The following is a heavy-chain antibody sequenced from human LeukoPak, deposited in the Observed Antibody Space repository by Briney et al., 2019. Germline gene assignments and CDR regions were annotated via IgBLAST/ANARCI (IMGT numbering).Heavy chain of an antibody. CDR1: GFSVSGND. V-gene: IGHV3-53*01. CDR2: IYRGDNT. Sequence: GGSLRLSCAASGFSVSGNDMHWVRQAPGKGLELVSIIYRGDNTYYAASVKGRFTVSRDNSKNTLFLQMNSLRAEDTAVYYCARGGARQQLVENYFDHWGRGTLVTVSS. D-gene: IGHD6-13*01. J-gene: IGHJ4*02. CDR3: ARGGARQQLVENYFDH.